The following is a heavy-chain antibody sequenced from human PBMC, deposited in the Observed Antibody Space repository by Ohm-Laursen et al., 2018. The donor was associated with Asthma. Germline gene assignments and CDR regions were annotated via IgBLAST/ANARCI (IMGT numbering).Heavy chain of an antibody. V-gene: IGHV3-30*04. CDR3: ARDPSNYELGYYYGMDV. CDR2: ISYDGRNK. J-gene: IGHJ6*02. D-gene: IGHD3-16*01. CDR1: GASFSNYA. Sequence: SLRLSCAASGASFSNYAMHWVRQAAGKGLEWVAMISYDGRNKHYADSVRGRFTISRDNSKNTLYLQMNSLGAEDSAVYFCARDPSNYELGYYYGMDVWGQGTTVTVSS.